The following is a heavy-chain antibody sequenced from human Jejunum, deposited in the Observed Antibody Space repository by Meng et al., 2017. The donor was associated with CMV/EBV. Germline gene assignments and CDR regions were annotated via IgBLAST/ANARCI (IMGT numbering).Heavy chain of an antibody. CDR3: GRDQGRELINH. CDR1: GASISRDIW. D-gene: IGHD1-7*01. V-gene: IGHV4-4*02. J-gene: IGHJ4*02. CDR2: VYHRGDT. Sequence: QVPRQESGPGLVKPSWTPSLTCTVSGASISRDIWWSWVRQPPGKGLEWIGEVYHRGDTNYNPSLKSRVDISVDKSKNQFYLSLFSVTAADTAVYYCGRDQGRELINHWGQGTLVTVSS.